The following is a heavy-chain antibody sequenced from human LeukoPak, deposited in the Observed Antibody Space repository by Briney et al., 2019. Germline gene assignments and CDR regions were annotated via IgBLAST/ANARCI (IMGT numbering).Heavy chain of an antibody. CDR3: ARNGHISAWSYYYYYVDV. J-gene: IGHJ6*03. Sequence: ASVNVSCKASGYTFTGYSMHWVRQAPGQGLEWMGWINPNSGGRKYAQKFQGRVTMTRDTSISTAYMELSGLGYDDTAVYYCARNGHISAWSYYYYYVDVWGRGTTVTVSS. CDR1: GYTFTGYS. D-gene: IGHD6-19*01. CDR2: INPNSGGR. V-gene: IGHV1-2*02.